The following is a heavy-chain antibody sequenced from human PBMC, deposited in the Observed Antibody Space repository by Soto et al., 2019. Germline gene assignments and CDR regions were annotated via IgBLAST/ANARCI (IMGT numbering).Heavy chain of an antibody. CDR3: ARGDIVLVPAAKPYYYYGMDV. Sequence: GGSLRLSCAASGFTFSSYSMNWVRQAPGKELEWVSSISSSSSYIYYADSVKGRFTISRDNAKNSLYLQMNSLRAEDTAVYYCARGDIVLVPAAKPYYYYGMDVWGQGTTVTVS. V-gene: IGHV3-21*04. D-gene: IGHD2-2*01. CDR2: ISSSSSYI. J-gene: IGHJ6*02. CDR1: GFTFSSYS.